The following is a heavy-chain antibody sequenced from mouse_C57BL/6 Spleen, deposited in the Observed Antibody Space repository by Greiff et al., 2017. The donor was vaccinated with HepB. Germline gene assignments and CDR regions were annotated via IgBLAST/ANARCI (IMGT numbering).Heavy chain of an antibody. Sequence: VQLQQSGAELVRPGTSVKVSCKASGYAFTNYLIEWVKQRPGQGLEWIGVINPGSGGTNYNEKFKGKATLTADKSSSTAYMQLRSLTSEASAVYFCARYVPDYAMDYLGQGTSVTVSS. CDR3: ARYVPDYAMDY. V-gene: IGHV1-54*01. CDR2: INPGSGGT. J-gene: IGHJ4*01. CDR1: GYAFTNYL.